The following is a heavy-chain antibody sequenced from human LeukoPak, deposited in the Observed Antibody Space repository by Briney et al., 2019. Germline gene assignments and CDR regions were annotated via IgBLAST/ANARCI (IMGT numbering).Heavy chain of an antibody. CDR1: GFTFSSYA. J-gene: IGHJ4*02. V-gene: IGHV3-23*01. CDR2: ISGSGGST. D-gene: IGHD3-3*01. Sequence: GGSPRLSCAASGFTFSSYAMSWVRQAPGKGLEWVSAISGSGGSTYYADSVKGRFTISRDNSKNTLYLQMNSLRAEDTAVYYCAKRPTDYDFWSGEYYFDYWGQGTLVTVSS. CDR3: AKRPTDYDFWSGEYYFDY.